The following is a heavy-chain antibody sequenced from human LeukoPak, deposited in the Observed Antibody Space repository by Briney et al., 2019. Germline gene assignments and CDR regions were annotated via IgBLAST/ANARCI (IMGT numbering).Heavy chain of an antibody. V-gene: IGHV3-48*02. CDR2: ISSSSSTI. CDR1: GFTFSIYS. D-gene: IGHD2-2*01. CDR3: AREGYCSSTSCYHWYFAL. J-gene: IGHJ2*01. Sequence: GGSLRLSCAASGFTFSIYSMNWVRQAPGKGLEWVSYISSSSSTIYYADSVKGRFTISRDNAKNSLYLQMNSLRDEDTAVYYCAREGYCSSTSCYHWYFALWGRGTLVTVSS.